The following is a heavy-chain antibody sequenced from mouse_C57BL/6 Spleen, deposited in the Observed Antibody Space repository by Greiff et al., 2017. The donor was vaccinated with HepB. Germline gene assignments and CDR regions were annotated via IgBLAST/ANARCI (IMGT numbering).Heavy chain of an antibody. CDR3: AREDYYGSSYWYFDV. CDR2: IYPGSGST. V-gene: IGHV1-55*01. Sequence: QVQLQHPGAELVKPGASVKMSCKASGYTFTSYWITWVKQRPGQGLEWIGDIYPGSGSTNYNEKFKSKATLTVDTSSSTAYMQLSSLTSEDSAVYYCAREDYYGSSYWYFDVWGTGTTVTVSS. J-gene: IGHJ1*03. D-gene: IGHD1-1*01. CDR1: GYTFTSYW.